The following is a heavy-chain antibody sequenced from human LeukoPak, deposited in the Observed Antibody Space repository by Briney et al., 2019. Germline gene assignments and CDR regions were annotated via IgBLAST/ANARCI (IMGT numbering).Heavy chain of an antibody. CDR1: GYSFSTYW. V-gene: IGHV5-51*01. D-gene: IGHD6-6*01. Sequence: GESLKISCKGFGYSFSTYWIGWVRQTPGKGLEWMGIIYPGDSNTRYSPSFQGQVTITADKSISTAYLQWSSLKASDTAKYYCARHTKYSTSSRVFDYWGQGTLVTASS. CDR2: IYPGDSNT. CDR3: ARHTKYSTSSRVFDY. J-gene: IGHJ4*02.